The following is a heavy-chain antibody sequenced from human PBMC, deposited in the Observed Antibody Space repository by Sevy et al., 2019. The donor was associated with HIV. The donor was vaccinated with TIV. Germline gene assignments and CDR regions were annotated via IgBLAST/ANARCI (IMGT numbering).Heavy chain of an antibody. CDR1: GGSFNTYQ. Sequence: SETLSLTCAVYGGSFNTYQWSWIRQPPGKGLEWIGEINHNGATNYSPSLKSRVTISADKSNNQFSLRLSSVTAADTAVYYCAKSYDYLWGSYRQDWFDPWGQGTLVTVSS. CDR3: AKSYDYLWGSYRQDWFDP. J-gene: IGHJ5*02. CDR2: INHNGAT. D-gene: IGHD3-16*02. V-gene: IGHV4-34*01.